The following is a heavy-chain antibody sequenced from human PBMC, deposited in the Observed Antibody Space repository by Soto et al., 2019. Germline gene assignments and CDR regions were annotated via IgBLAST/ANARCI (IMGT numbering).Heavy chain of an antibody. J-gene: IGHJ6*02. CDR1: GFTFSSYG. V-gene: IGHV3-30*18. D-gene: IGHD2-15*01. Sequence: PGGSLRLSCAASGFTFSSYGMHWVRQAPGKGLEWVAVISYDGSNKYYADSVKGRFTISRDNSKNTLYLQMNSLRAEDTAVYYRAKCCTDCSGGSCYSFYYYYGMDVWGQGTTVTVSS. CDR2: ISYDGSNK. CDR3: AKCCTDCSGGSCYSFYYYYGMDV.